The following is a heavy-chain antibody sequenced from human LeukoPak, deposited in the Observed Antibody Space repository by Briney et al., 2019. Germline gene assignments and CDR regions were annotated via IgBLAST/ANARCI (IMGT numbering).Heavy chain of an antibody. V-gene: IGHV3-23*01. CDR1: GFIFSTYS. J-gene: IGHJ5*02. D-gene: IGHD3-3*01. CDR3: AKQHDLWHEEGNWFDP. CDR2: ISADDSG. Sequence: PGGSLRLSCLASGFIFSTYSMNWVRQVPGKGLDWVSAISADDSGYYADYVMGRCIVSRNNSKNNLFHLLKHRRVEDTAVYYCAKQHDLWHEEGNWFDPWGKGTLVTVSS.